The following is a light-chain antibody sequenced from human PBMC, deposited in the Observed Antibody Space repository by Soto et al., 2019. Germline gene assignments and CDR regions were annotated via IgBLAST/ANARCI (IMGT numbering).Light chain of an antibody. J-gene: IGLJ1*01. V-gene: IGLV2-8*01. CDR2: AVS. Sequence: QSVLTQPPSASGSPGQSVTISCTGSSNDVGGNNDYVSWYQQHPGKAPKLLIYAVSKRPSGVSERFSGSKSGNTASLTVSGLQAEDEADYYCIAYTGKDNFVFGSGTKVTVL. CDR3: IAYTGKDNFV. CDR1: SNDVGGNNDY.